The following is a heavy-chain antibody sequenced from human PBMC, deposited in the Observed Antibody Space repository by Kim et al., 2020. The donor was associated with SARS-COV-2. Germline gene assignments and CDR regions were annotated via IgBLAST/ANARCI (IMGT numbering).Heavy chain of an antibody. Sequence: GGSLRLSCAASGLTVSSYYMNWVRQAPGEGLEWVSVLYSGGSTHSAASVRGRFTISRDHSKNTLFLQMNSLLVADTATYYCSRNQTAVNYNSHLDFWGQG. D-gene: IGHD1-7*01. CDR2: LYSGGST. CDR3: SRNQTAVNYNSHLDF. CDR1: GLTVSSYY. V-gene: IGHV3-53*01. J-gene: IGHJ4*02.